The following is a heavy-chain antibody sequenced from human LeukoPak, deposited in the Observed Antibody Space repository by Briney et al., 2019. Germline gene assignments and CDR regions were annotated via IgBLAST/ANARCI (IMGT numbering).Heavy chain of an antibody. CDR1: GGSISSYY. CDR2: IYYGGST. D-gene: IGHD2-2*01. CDR3: ARELAGYCSSTSCSGDWFDP. J-gene: IGHJ5*02. Sequence: SETLSLTCTVSGGSISSYYWSWIRQPPGKGLEWIGYIYYGGSTNYNPSLKSRVTISVDTSKNQFSLKLSSVTAADTAVYYCARELAGYCSSTSCSGDWFDPWGQGTLVTVSS. V-gene: IGHV4-59*01.